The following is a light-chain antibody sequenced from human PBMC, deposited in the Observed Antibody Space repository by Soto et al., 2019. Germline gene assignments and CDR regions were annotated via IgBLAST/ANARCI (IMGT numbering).Light chain of an antibody. V-gene: IGKV3-11*01. Sequence: EIVLTQSPATLSLSPGERATLSCRASQSVSSYLAWYQQKPGQAPRLLIYDASNRATGIPARFSGSGSGTDFTLTISSLEPEDFEVYYCQQRSNWPRLITFGQGTRLEIK. J-gene: IGKJ5*01. CDR1: QSVSSY. CDR2: DAS. CDR3: QQRSNWPRLIT.